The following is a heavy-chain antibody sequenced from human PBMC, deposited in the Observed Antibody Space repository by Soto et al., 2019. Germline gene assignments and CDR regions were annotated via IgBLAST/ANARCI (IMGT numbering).Heavy chain of an antibody. D-gene: IGHD3-22*01. CDR3: ARPYYDSSGYQRAFDI. CDR2: IDPSDSYT. J-gene: IGHJ3*02. Sequence: GESLKISCKGSGYSFTSYWISWVRQMPGKGLEWMGRIDPSDSYTNYSPSFQGHVTISADKSISTAYLQGSSLKASDTAMYYCARPYYDSSGYQRAFDIWGQGTMVTVS. CDR1: GYSFTSYW. V-gene: IGHV5-10-1*01.